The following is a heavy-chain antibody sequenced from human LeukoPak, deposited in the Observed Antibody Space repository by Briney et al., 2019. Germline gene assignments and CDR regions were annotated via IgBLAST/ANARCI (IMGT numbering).Heavy chain of an antibody. CDR1: GFTFSSYW. D-gene: IGHD7-27*01. J-gene: IGHJ4*02. Sequence: GGSLRLSCAASGFTFSSYWMIWVRQAPGKGLEWVATIKEDGSEKYYGGSVKGRFTISRDNAKNSLYLQMNSLRGEDTAVYHCARNWGYFDYWGQGTLVTASS. V-gene: IGHV3-7*04. CDR2: IKEDGSEK. CDR3: ARNWGYFDY.